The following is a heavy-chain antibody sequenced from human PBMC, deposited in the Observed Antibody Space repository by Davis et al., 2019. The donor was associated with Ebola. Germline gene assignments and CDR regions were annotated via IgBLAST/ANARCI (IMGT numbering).Heavy chain of an antibody. CDR2: ISSSSSYI. CDR1: GFTFSSYS. V-gene: IGHV3-21*01. CDR3: ARDPTYYDILTGYTSSYYYMDV. Sequence: GESLKISCAASGFTFSSYSMNWVRQAPGKGLEWVSSISSSSSYIYYADSVKGRFTISRDNAKNSLYLQMNSLRAEDTAVYYCARDPTYYDILTGYTSSYYYMDVWGKGTTVTVSS. D-gene: IGHD3-9*01. J-gene: IGHJ6*03.